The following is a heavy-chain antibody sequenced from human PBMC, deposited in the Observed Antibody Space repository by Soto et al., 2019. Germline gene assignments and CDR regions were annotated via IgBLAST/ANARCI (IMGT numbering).Heavy chain of an antibody. CDR1: GGSISSSSYY. V-gene: IGHV4-39*01. CDR2: IYYSGST. J-gene: IGHJ6*03. Sequence: SETLSLTCTVSGGSISSSSYYWGWIRQPPGKGLEWIGSIYYSGSTYYNPSLKSRVTISVDTSKNQFSLKLSSVTAADTAVYYCARHGGPYNWRYYYYMDVWGKGTTVTVSS. D-gene: IGHD1-20*01. CDR3: ARHGGPYNWRYYYYMDV.